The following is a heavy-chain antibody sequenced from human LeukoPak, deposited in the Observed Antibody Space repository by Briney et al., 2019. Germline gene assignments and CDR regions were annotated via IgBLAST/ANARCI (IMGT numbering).Heavy chain of an antibody. J-gene: IGHJ3*02. Sequence: PSCPASALSFSSSETNSVRHAPGNGSGWVSYLRGGVSSIYYADSVKGRFTISRDNAKKSLFLQMHSLRAEDTAVYSCARDSHKFDSSGYYPDAFDIWGQGTMVTVSS. V-gene: IGHV3-48*03. CDR3: ARDSHKFDSSGYYPDAFDI. CDR1: ALSFSSSE. D-gene: IGHD3-22*01. CDR2: LRGGVSSI.